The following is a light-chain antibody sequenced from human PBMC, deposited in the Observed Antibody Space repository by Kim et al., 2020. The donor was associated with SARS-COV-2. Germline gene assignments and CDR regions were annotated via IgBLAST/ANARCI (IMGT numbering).Light chain of an antibody. J-gene: IGKJ4*01. Sequence: LSPGERATLSCRASQSISRNLAWYQQKPGQPPRLLIYDASKRATAIPARFSGTGSGTDFTLTISSLEPEDFAVYYCQQRTDWLPLTFGGGTKLEI. CDR2: DAS. CDR1: QSISRN. V-gene: IGKV3-11*01. CDR3: QQRTDWLPLT.